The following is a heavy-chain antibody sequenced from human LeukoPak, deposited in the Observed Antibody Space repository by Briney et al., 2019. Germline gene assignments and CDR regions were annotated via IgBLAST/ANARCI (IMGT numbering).Heavy chain of an antibody. CDR3: ATPLDYSDSSGYHQGGD. D-gene: IGHD3-22*01. V-gene: IGHV3-7*03. J-gene: IGHJ4*02. Sequence: GGSLRLSCVASGITFSRHWTTWVRQAPGKGLEWVANIKEDGTKRNYVDSVKGRFTISRDNAKYSLYLQMNSLRAEDTAVYYCATPLDYSDSSGYHQGGDWGQGTLVTVSS. CDR1: GITFSRHW. CDR2: IKEDGTKR.